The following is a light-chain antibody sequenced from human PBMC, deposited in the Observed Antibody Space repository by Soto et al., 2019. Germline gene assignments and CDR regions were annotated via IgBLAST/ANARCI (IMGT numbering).Light chain of an antibody. CDR2: DVS. Sequence: QSALTQPASVSGSPGQSITISCTGTSSDVGGYNYVSWYQQHPGKAPKLMIYDVSNRPSGVSNRFSGSKSGNTASLTISGLQAEEEADYYCSSYKSTSPYVFGTGTKLT. V-gene: IGLV2-14*01. CDR3: SSYKSTSPYV. J-gene: IGLJ1*01. CDR1: SSDVGGYNY.